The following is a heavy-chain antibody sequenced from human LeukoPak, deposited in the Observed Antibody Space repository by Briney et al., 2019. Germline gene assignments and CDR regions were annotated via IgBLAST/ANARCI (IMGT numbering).Heavy chain of an antibody. Sequence: GGSLRLSCAASGFTFSDDWMSWVRQAPEKGLERVANIRQDGSDKYYVDSVKGRFTISRDNAKNSLYLQMNSLRAEDTAVYYCARVLSRYCSSAGCYDGVFDYWGQGTLVTVSS. D-gene: IGHD2-2*01. CDR3: ARVLSRYCSSAGCYDGVFDY. CDR1: GFTFSDDW. V-gene: IGHV3-7*03. J-gene: IGHJ4*02. CDR2: IRQDGSDK.